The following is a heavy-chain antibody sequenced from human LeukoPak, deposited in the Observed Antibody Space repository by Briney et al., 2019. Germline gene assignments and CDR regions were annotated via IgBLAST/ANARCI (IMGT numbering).Heavy chain of an antibody. CDR1: GFSFRSYA. J-gene: IGHJ3*01. V-gene: IGHV3-64*01. CDR3: ARVGDESAFDV. Sequence: PGGSLRLSCAASGFSFRSYAMHWVRQAPGKGLEYVSAISSNGGSTYYANSVKGRFTISRDNSKNTLYLQMGCLRAEDMAVYYCARVGDESAFDVWGQGTMVTVSS. CDR2: ISSNGGST. D-gene: IGHD2-21*01.